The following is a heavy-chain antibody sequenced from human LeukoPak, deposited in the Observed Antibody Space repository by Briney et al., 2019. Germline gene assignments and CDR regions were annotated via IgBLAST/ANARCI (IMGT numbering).Heavy chain of an antibody. Sequence: PSETLSLTCTVSGDSISSSSYYWDWIRQPPGKGLEWIGSTFYSGSTYYNPSLKSRVTISVDTSKNQFSLKLSSVTAADTAVYYCARGGAIAAAGIFYYWGQGTLVTVSS. V-gene: IGHV4-39*07. CDR3: ARGGAIAAAGIFYY. CDR1: GDSISSSSYY. J-gene: IGHJ4*02. D-gene: IGHD6-13*01. CDR2: TFYSGST.